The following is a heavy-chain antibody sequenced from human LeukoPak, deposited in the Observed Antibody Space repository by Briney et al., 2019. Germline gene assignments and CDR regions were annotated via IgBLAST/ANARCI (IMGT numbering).Heavy chain of an antibody. D-gene: IGHD4-17*01. Sequence: TTSETLSLTCTVSGGSVSSGSYYWSWIRQPPGKGLEWIGYIYYSGSTNYNPSLKSRVTISVDTSKNQFSLKLSSVTAADTAVYYCARGDYGDSGNDYWGQGTLVTVSS. V-gene: IGHV4-61*01. CDR1: GGSVSSGSYY. CDR2: IYYSGST. CDR3: ARGDYGDSGNDY. J-gene: IGHJ4*02.